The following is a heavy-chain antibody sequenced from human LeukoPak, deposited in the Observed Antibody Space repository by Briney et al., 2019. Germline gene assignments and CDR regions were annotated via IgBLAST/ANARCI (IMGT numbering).Heavy chain of an antibody. D-gene: IGHD3-3*01. CDR2: ISYDGSNK. V-gene: IGHV3-30*03. J-gene: IGHJ6*02. Sequence: GRSLRLSCAASGFTFSSYGMHWVRQAPGKGLEWVAVISYDGSNKYYADSVKGRFTISRDNSKNTLYLQMNSLRAEDTAVYYCARMGILEWFYYYGTDVWGQGTTVTVSS. CDR3: ARMGILEWFYYYGTDV. CDR1: GFTFSSYG.